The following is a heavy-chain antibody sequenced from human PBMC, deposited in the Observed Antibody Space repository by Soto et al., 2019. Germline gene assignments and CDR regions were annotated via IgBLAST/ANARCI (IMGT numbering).Heavy chain of an antibody. J-gene: IGHJ3*02. V-gene: IGHV3-48*03. D-gene: IGHD3-22*01. CDR3: ARVPNYYDSSGYFRWAFDI. CDR1: GFTFSSYE. CDR2: ISSSGSTI. Sequence: GGSLRLSCAASGFTFSSYEMNWVRHAPGKGLEWVSYISSSGSTIYYADSVKGRFTISRDNAKNSLYLQMNSLRAEDTAVYYCARVPNYYDSSGYFRWAFDIWGQGTMVTVSS.